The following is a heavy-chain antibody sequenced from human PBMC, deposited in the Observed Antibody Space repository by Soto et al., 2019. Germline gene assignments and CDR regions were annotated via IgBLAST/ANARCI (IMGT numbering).Heavy chain of an antibody. Sequence: SETLSLTCTVSGGSISSGDYYWSWIRQPPGKGLEWIGYIYYSGSTYYNPSLKSRVTISVDTSKNQFPLKLSSVTAADTAVYYCATIITFGGAHWGQGTLVTVSS. CDR2: IYYSGST. CDR1: GGSISSGDYY. J-gene: IGHJ4*02. D-gene: IGHD3-16*01. CDR3: ATIITFGGAH. V-gene: IGHV4-30-4*01.